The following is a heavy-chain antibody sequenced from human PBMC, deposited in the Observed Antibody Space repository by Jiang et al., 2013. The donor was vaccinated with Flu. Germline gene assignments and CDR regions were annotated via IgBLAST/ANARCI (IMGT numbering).Heavy chain of an antibody. CDR1: A. J-gene: IGHJ4*02. CDR2: TYYRSKWYN. V-gene: IGHV6-1*01. Sequence: AWNWIRQSPSRGLEWLGRTYYRSKWYNGYAVSVKSRIIINPDTSKNHFSLQLNSVTPEDTAVYYCARSDGHFDYWGQGTLVTVSS. D-gene: IGHD5-24*01. CDR3: ARSDGHFDY.